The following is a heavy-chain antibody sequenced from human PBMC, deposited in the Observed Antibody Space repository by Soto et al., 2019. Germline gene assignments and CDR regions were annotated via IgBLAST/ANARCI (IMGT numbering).Heavy chain of an antibody. Sequence: LRLSCAASGFPCGSYYMTWVRQAPGEGLEWVSTILVDGRTFYVDSVKGRFTISRDNSRNTVYLQMNSLTAGDTALYYCAKATATGGGAFDFCGQGTMVTVSS. V-gene: IGHV3-23*01. J-gene: IGHJ3*01. CDR3: AKATATGGGAFDF. D-gene: IGHD2-8*02. CDR1: GFPCGSYY. CDR2: ILVDGRT.